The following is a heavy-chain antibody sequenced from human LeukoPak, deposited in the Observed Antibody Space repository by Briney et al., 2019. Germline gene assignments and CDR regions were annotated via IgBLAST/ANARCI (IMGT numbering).Heavy chain of an antibody. CDR3: ARGLAVAGSSWFDP. Sequence: GGSLRLSCAASGFTFSSYWMHWVRQVPGKGLVWVSRINSDGSSRSYVDSVMGRFTISRDNAKNTLYLQLDSLRAEDTAVYYCARGLAVAGSSWFDPWGQGTLVTVSS. CDR2: INSDGSSR. CDR1: GFTFSSYW. D-gene: IGHD6-19*01. V-gene: IGHV3-74*01. J-gene: IGHJ5*02.